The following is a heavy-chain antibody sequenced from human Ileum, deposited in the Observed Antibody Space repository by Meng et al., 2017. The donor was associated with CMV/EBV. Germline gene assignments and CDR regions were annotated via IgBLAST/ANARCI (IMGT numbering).Heavy chain of an antibody. CDR1: DYSFTPYY. CDR2: INPNSGGT. CDR3: ARGGSLVEPAAVYVY. V-gene: IGHV1-2*02. D-gene: IGHD2-2*01. J-gene: IGHJ4*01. Sequence: SDYSFTPYYMHWMRQAPGQGLEWMGWINPNSGGTNYAQKFQGRVTMTRDTSISTAYMELSRLTSDDTAVYYCARGGSLVEPAAVYVYWDQGTLVTVSS.